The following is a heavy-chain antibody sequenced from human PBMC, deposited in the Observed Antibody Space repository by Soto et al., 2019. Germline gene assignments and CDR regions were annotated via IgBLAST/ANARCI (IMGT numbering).Heavy chain of an antibody. CDR1: GGSFSGYY. V-gene: IGHV4-34*01. CDR3: GGATRDYYDGMDV. D-gene: IGHD1-26*01. Sequence: PSETLSLTCAVYGGSFSGYYWSWIRQPPGKGLEWIGEINHSGSTNYNPSLKSRVTISVDTSKNQFSLKLSSVTAADTAVYYCGGATRDYYDGMDVWGQGTTVTVSS. J-gene: IGHJ6*02. CDR2: INHSGST.